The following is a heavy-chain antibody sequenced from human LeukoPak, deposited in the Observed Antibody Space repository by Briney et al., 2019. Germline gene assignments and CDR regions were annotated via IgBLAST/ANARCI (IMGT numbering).Heavy chain of an antibody. CDR2: ISGSGGST. CDR1: GFTFSSYA. V-gene: IGHV3-23*01. CDR3: AKTKDDSSGYYDY. J-gene: IGHJ4*02. D-gene: IGHD3-22*01. Sequence: GGPLRLSCAASGFTFSSYAMSWVRQAPGKGLEWVSAISGSGGSTYYADSVKGRFTISRDNSKNTLYLQMNSLRAEDTAVYYCAKTKDDSSGYYDYWGQGTLVTVSS.